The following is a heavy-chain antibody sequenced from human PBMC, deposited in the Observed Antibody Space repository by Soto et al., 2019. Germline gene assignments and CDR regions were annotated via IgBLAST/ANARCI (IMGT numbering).Heavy chain of an antibody. J-gene: IGHJ3*02. CDR2: INPTGSMT. D-gene: IGHD2-8*02. Sequence: ASVKVSFTASGHTFFTSYYIHWMRQAPGQGLEWMGIINPTGSMTSYSQRFQGRLTMTRDTSTSTDYMELSSLTSEDTAVYFCARDTGGDHDAFDIWGQGTMVNVS. V-gene: IGHV1-46*01. CDR1: GHTFFTSYY. CDR3: ARDTGGDHDAFDI.